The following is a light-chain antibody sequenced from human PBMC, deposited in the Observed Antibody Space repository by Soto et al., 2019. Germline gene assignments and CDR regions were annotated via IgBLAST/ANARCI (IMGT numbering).Light chain of an antibody. CDR2: RAS. CDR1: QSVSSDY. CDR3: QLYGGSRPFT. Sequence: EIVLTQSPGTLSLSPGERATLSCRASQSVSSDYLAWYQQKPGQDPRLLISRASRRATGIPDRFSGSGSGTDFTLTITRLEAEYFADYYCQLYGGSRPFTFGPGTKVDIK. V-gene: IGKV3-20*01. J-gene: IGKJ3*01.